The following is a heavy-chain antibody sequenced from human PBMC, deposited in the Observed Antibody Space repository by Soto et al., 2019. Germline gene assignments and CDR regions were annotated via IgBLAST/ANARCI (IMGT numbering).Heavy chain of an antibody. CDR3: ARDRETGCAFDI. Sequence: ASVKVSCKASGYTFTGYYMHWVRQAPGQGLEWMGWINPNSGGTNYAQKFQGWVTMTRDTAISTAYMELSRLRSDGTAVYYCARDRETGCAFDIWGQGTMVTVSS. CDR2: INPNSGGT. D-gene: IGHD1-26*01. J-gene: IGHJ3*02. CDR1: GYTFTGYY. V-gene: IGHV1-2*04.